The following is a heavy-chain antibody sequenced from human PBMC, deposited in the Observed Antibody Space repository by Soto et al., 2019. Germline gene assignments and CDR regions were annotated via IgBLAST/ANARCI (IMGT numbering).Heavy chain of an antibody. CDR3: ARNEYTYAVDN. D-gene: IGHD5-18*01. CDR1: GFALSTSGVG. CDR2: IHWNDDK. J-gene: IGHJ4*02. V-gene: IGHV2-5*01. Sequence: QSVPTLVNPTQTLTLTCTFSGFALSTSGVGVGWIRQPPGKALEWLALIHWNDDKQYSPSLKSRLTITRDTPRNQVVLTMTNMDPVDTATYYCARNEYTYAVDNWGQGTLVTVSS.